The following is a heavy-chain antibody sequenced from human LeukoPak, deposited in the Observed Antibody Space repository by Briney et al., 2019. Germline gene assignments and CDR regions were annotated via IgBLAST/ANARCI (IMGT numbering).Heavy chain of an antibody. Sequence: SQTLSLTCAVYGGSFSGYYWSWIRQPPGKGLEWIGEINHSGSTNYNPSLKSRVPISVDTSKNQFSLKLSSVTAADTAVYYCARGPGVTGTIGFDYWGQGTLVTVSS. D-gene: IGHD1-7*01. CDR1: GGSFSGYY. V-gene: IGHV4-34*01. CDR3: ARGPGVTGTIGFDY. J-gene: IGHJ4*02. CDR2: INHSGST.